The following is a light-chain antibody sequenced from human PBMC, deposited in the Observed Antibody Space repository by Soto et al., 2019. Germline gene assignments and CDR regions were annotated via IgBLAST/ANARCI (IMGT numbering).Light chain of an antibody. CDR2: AAS. Sequence: QMTQSPSSLSASVGYRVTLTCQVSHDIRDDLNWYQQKPGKPAKLLIYAASNLQTGVPSRFSGSGSGTDFTLTISSLQPEDFATYFCHQYDSHPQTFGPGTKLDIK. V-gene: IGKV1-33*01. J-gene: IGKJ3*01. CDR3: HQYDSHPQT. CDR1: HDIRDD.